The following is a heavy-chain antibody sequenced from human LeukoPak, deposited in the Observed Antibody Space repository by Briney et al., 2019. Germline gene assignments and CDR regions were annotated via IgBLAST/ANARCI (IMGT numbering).Heavy chain of an antibody. V-gene: IGHV4-34*01. D-gene: IGHD3-22*01. CDR3: ARGRVWLLLRPSIFDY. CDR1: GGSFSGYY. Sequence: PSETLSLTCAVYGGSFSGYYWSWIRQPPGKGLEWIGEINHSGSTNYNPSLKSRVTISVDTSQNQFSLKLSSVTAADTAVYYCARGRVWLLLRPSIFDYWGQGTLVTVSS. J-gene: IGHJ4*02. CDR2: INHSGST.